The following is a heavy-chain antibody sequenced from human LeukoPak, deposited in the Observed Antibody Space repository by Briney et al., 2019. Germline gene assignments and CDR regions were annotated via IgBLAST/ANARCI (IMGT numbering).Heavy chain of an antibody. V-gene: IGHV1-8*01. CDR1: GYTFTSYD. D-gene: IGHD3-3*01. CDR2: MNPNSGNT. J-gene: IGHJ6*02. Sequence: GASVKVSCKASGYTFTSYDINWVRQATGQGLEWMGWMNPNSGNTGYAQKFQGRVTMTRNTSISTAYMELSSLRSEDTAVHYCARGSGLRFLEWLPRYYYYYYGMDVWGQGTTVTVSS. CDR3: ARGSGLRFLEWLPRYYYYYYGMDV.